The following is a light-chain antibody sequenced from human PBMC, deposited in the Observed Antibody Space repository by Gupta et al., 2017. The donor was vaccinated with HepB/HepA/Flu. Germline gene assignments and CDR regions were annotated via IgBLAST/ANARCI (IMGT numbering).Light chain of an antibody. CDR3: QQYDRSRGT. Sequence: DIRMTQSPSTLSASVGDRVTITCRASQNILTWLAWYQQKPGKAPRLLIYKASKLESGVPSRFSGSGSGTEFTLTISSLQPDDFAIYCCQQYDRSRGTFGLGTKVEIK. V-gene: IGKV1-5*03. CDR1: QNILTW. CDR2: KAS. J-gene: IGKJ1*01.